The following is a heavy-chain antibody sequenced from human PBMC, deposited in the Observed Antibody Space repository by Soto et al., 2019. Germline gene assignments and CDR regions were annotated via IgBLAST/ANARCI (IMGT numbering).Heavy chain of an antibody. CDR1: GFTFSSYS. CDR3: ARDADYDILTGYYSVSNYYYYGMDV. CDR2: ISSSSSYI. Sequence: EVQLVESGGGLVKPGGSLRLSCAASGFTFSSYSMNWVRQAPGKGLEWVSSISSSSSYIYYADSVKGRFTISRDNAKNSLYLKMNSLRAEDTAVYYCARDADYDILTGYYSVSNYYYYGMDVWGQGTTVTVSS. V-gene: IGHV3-21*01. J-gene: IGHJ6*02. D-gene: IGHD3-9*01.